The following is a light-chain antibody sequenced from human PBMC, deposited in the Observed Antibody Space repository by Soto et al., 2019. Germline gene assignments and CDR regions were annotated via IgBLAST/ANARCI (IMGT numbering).Light chain of an antibody. CDR2: SNN. Sequence: QSVLTQPPSASGTPGQRVTISCSGSSSNIGSNTVNWYQQLPGTAPKLLIYSNNQRPSGVPDRFSGSKSGTSASLAISGLQSEDEADYYCAAGDDILNAWVFGGGTKVTVL. J-gene: IGLJ3*02. CDR3: AAGDDILNAWV. V-gene: IGLV1-44*01. CDR1: SSNIGSNT.